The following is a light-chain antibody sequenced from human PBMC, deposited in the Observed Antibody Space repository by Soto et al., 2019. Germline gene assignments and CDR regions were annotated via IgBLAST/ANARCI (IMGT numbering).Light chain of an antibody. CDR1: QSFSTY. CDR2: AAS. Sequence: IQMTQSPSSLSASVGDRVTITCRASQSFSTYLNWYQQKPGKAPKLLIYAASTLQSGVPSRFSGSGSGTDFTLTISSLQPEDFATYYCQQLERYPSTFGGGTKVDIK. CDR3: QQLERYPST. J-gene: IGKJ4*01. V-gene: IGKV1-39*01.